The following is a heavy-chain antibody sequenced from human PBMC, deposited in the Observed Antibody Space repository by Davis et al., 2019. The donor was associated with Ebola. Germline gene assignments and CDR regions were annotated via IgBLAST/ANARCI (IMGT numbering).Heavy chain of an antibody. D-gene: IGHD6-13*01. CDR3: ARRSSSWQRFDP. V-gene: IGHV4-34*01. Sequence: GSLRLSCAVYGGSFSGYYWSWIRQPPGKGLEWIGSIYYSGSTYYNPSLKSRVTISVDTSKNQFSLKLSSVTAADTAVYYCARRSSSWQRFDPWGQGALVTVSS. CDR2: IYYSGST. J-gene: IGHJ5*02. CDR1: GGSFSGYY.